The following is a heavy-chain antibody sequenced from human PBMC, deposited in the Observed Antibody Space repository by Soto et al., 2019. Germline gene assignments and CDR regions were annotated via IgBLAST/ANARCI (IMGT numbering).Heavy chain of an antibody. CDR2: IIPIFGTA. Sequence: SVKVSCKASGGTFSSYAISWVRQAPGQGLEWMGGIIPIFGTANYAQKFQGRVTITADESTSTAYMELSSLRSEDTAVYYCARFSSSCPRCFQHWGQGNLVTVSS. CDR3: ARFSSSCPRCFQH. D-gene: IGHD6-13*01. J-gene: IGHJ1*01. V-gene: IGHV1-69*13. CDR1: GGTFSSYA.